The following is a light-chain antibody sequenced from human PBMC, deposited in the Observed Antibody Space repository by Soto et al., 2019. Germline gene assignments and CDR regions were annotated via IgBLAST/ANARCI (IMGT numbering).Light chain of an antibody. J-gene: IGKJ1*01. CDR2: GAS. V-gene: IGKV3-15*01. CDR3: HQYHGWLWT. CDR1: QSVSSY. Sequence: EIVLTQSPATLSLSPGERATLSCRASQSVSSYLAWYQHKPGQAPRLLIHGASTRATGVPARFSGSGSGTEFTLTITGLQSEDSAIYYCHQYHGWLWTFCHGSKVDNK.